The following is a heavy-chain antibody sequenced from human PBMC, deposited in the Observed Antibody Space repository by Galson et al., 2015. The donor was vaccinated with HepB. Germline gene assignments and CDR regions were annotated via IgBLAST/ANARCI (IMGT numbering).Heavy chain of an antibody. CDR3: AVGLGDYSKGLFDY. CDR1: GFTFANCA. J-gene: IGHJ4*02. Sequence: SLRLSCAASGFTFANCAMSWVRQAPGKELEWVSTISGSGDSTYYLDSVKGRFTISRDNSKNTLYLQMSSLRPEDTAVYYCAVGLGDYSKGLFDYWGQGNLVTVSS. CDR2: ISGSGDST. D-gene: IGHD3-16*01. V-gene: IGHV3-23*01.